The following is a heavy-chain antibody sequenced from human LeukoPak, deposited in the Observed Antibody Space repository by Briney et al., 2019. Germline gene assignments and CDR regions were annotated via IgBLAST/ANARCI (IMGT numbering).Heavy chain of an antibody. J-gene: IGHJ3*02. D-gene: IGHD6-6*01. V-gene: IGHV3-48*03. CDR2: ISSSGNTI. CDR1: EFTFTSYE. CDR3: ARGPSIAARYDAFDI. Sequence: GSLRLSCAASEFTFTSYELNWVRQAPGKGLEWVSYISSSGNTISYADSVKGRFTISRDNAKNSLYLQVISLRAEDTAVYYCARGPSIAARYDAFDIWGQGTMVTVSS.